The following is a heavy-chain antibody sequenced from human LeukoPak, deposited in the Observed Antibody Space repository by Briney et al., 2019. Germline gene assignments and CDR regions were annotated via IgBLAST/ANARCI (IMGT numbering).Heavy chain of an antibody. CDR3: ARSDAFDI. J-gene: IGHJ3*02. CDR1: GASFSGYY. CDR2: INHSGST. Sequence: SETLSLTCAVYGASFSGYYWSWIRQPPGEGLEWIGEINHSGSTNYNPSLKSRVTISVDTSKNQFSLKLSSVTAADTAVYYCARSDAFDIWGQGTMVTVSS. V-gene: IGHV4-34*01.